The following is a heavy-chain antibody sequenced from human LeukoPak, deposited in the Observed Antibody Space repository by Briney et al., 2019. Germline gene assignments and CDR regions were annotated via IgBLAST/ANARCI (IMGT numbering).Heavy chain of an antibody. CDR1: GFTFSSYA. CDR2: ISYDGSNK. J-gene: IGHJ6*02. D-gene: IGHD2-2*01. Sequence: GGSLRLSCAASGFTFSSYAMHWVRQAPGKGLEWVAVISYDGSNKYYADSVKGRFTISRDNSKNTLYLQMNSMRAEETAVYYCARDPYCSSTSCSSYYYYGMDVWGQGTTVTVSS. CDR3: ARDPYCSSTSCSSYYYYGMDV. V-gene: IGHV3-30-3*01.